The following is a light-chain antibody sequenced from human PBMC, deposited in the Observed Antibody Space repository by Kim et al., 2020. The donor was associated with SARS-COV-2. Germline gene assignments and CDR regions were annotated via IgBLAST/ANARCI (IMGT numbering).Light chain of an antibody. V-gene: IGKV1-5*03. Sequence: DIQMTQSPSTLSASVGDRVTITCRASQYITRRLAWYQQKPGKAPKLLISKASTLESGVPSTFSGSGSGTDFTLTISSLQPDDFATYSYHNTVTHPCTFGPGTKVDI. J-gene: IGKJ3*01. CDR3: HNTVTHPCT. CDR2: KAS. CDR1: QYITRR.